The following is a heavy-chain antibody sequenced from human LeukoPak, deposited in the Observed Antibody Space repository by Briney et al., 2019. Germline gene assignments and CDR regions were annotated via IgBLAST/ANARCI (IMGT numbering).Heavy chain of an antibody. J-gene: IGHJ4*02. CDR1: GYTFTSYY. CDR2: INPSGGST. V-gene: IGHV1-46*01. D-gene: IGHD2-21*02. CDR3: ARQRNTIVVVTAILDY. Sequence: ASVKVSCKASGYTFTSYYMHWVRQAPGQGLEWMGIINPSGGSTTYAQKFQGRVTMTRDTSTSTVYMELSSLRSEDTAVYYCARQRNTIVVVTAILDYWGQGTLVTVSS.